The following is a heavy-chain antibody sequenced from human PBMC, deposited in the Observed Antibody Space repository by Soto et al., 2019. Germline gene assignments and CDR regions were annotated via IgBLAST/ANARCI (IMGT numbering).Heavy chain of an antibody. V-gene: IGHV5-10-1*01. CDR2: IDPSDSYS. D-gene: IGHD6-6*01. CDR1: GYNFTSYW. CDR3: ARYSMYSSSPYGMEV. Sequence: GESLKISCKGSGYNFTSYWISWVRQMPGKGLEWMGRIDPSDSYSTYSPSFQGHVTISADKSISTAYLQWSSLKASDTAMYYCARYSMYSSSPYGMEVWGQGTTVTVSS. J-gene: IGHJ6*02.